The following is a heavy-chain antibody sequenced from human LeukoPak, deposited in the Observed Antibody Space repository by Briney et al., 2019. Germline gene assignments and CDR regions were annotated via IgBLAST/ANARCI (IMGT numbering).Heavy chain of an antibody. Sequence: ASVKVSCKASGYTFTGYYMHWVRQAPGQGLEWMGWINPNSGGTNYAQKFQGRVTMTRDTSISTAYMELSRLRSDDTAVYYCTSGGFDSSCYYYLDYWGQGTLVTVSS. D-gene: IGHD3-22*01. J-gene: IGHJ4*02. CDR1: GYTFTGYY. V-gene: IGHV1-2*02. CDR3: TSGGFDSSCYYYLDY. CDR2: INPNSGGT.